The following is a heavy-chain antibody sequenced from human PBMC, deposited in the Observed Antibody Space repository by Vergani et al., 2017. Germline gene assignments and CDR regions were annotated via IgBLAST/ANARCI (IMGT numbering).Heavy chain of an antibody. V-gene: IGHV3-15*07. CDR2: IKSTFDRGTT. J-gene: IGHJ6*02. CDR1: GFSFRNAG. CDR3: TTDPRYCGDGSCYWLRDHHYYGMDV. D-gene: IGHD2-21*01. Sequence: EVQLVESGGGIVKPGGSLRLSCVASGFSFRNAGMNWVRRTPGKGLEWVGRIKSTFDRGTTDYAAAVKGRFTISRDDSKNTLFLQMNGLKTEDIGVYYCTTDPRYCGDGSCYWLRDHHYYGMDVWGQGTTVTVSS.